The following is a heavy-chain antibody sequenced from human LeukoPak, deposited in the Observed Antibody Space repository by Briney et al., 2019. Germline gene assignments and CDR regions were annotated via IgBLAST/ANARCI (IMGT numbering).Heavy chain of an antibody. V-gene: IGHV4-39*01. CDR3: VKSRGSSYYYFDS. J-gene: IGHJ4*02. Sequence: SETLSLTCVVSGGSINTFDYYGGWIRQPPGKGLEWIGSIYHSGRTYYNPSLKSRVTISVETSRNQISLKVYSVTAADTAVYYCVKSRGSSYYYFDSWGQGTLDAVSS. D-gene: IGHD6-13*01. CDR1: GGSINTFDYY. CDR2: IYHSGRT.